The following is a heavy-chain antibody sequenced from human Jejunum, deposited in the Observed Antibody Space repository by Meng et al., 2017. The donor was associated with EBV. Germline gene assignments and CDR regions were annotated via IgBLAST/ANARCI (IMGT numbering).Heavy chain of an antibody. CDR3: SHYIWGSYPAGAY. CDR1: GGSISSNTW. J-gene: IGHJ4*02. CDR2: IYHSGIV. D-gene: IGHD3-16*02. V-gene: IGHV4-4*02. Sequence: SGRGWVRPSEPLSPTWAVSGGSISSNTWWSWVRQPPGKGLEWIGEIYHSGIVNYNPSLKSRVTISVDKSKNQFSLRLTSVTAADTAVYYCSHYIWGSYPAGAYWGQGTLVTVSS.